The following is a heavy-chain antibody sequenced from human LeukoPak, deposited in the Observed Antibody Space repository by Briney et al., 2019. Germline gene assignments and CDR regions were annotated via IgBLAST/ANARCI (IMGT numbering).Heavy chain of an antibody. CDR3: ATRYYYDSETEAHFDY. D-gene: IGHD3-22*01. Sequence: GGSLRLSCAASGFTFSSYSMNWVRQAPGKGLEWVSSISSSSSYIYYADSVKGRFTISRDNAKNSLYLQMNSLTAEDTAVYYCATRYYYDSETEAHFDYWGQGTLVTVSA. J-gene: IGHJ4*02. CDR2: ISSSSSYI. V-gene: IGHV3-21*01. CDR1: GFTFSSYS.